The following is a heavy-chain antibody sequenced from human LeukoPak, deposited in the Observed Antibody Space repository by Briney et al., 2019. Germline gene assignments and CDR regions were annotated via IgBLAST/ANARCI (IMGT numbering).Heavy chain of an antibody. D-gene: IGHD6-6*01. Sequence: GGSLRLSCAASGFTFSSYEMNWVRQAPGKGLGWASYISSSGSTIYYADSVKGRFTISRDNAKNSLYLQMNSLRAEDTAVYYCARVYRSSSGPTLDYWGQGTLVTVSS. CDR2: ISSSGSTI. V-gene: IGHV3-48*03. J-gene: IGHJ4*02. CDR1: GFTFSSYE. CDR3: ARVYRSSSGPTLDY.